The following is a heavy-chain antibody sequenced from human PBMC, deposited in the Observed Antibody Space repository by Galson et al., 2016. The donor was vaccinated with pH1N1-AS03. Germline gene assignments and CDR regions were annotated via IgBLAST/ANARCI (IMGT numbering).Heavy chain of an antibody. D-gene: IGHD3-16*01. CDR1: GFTFSRHA. CDR2: ILYDGINK. CDR3: GRDLLINAHFGMGGGSAS. J-gene: IGHJ5*02. Sequence: SLRLSCAASGFTFSRHAMHWVRQAPGKGLEWVAVILYDGINKYYADSVKGRFTISRDNTRNTLSLQMNNLRPDDTAVYYCGRDLLINAHFGMGGGSASWGQGTLVSVSS. V-gene: IGHV3-30*01.